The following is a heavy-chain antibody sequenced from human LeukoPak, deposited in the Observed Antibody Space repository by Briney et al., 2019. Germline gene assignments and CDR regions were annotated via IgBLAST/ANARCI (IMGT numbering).Heavy chain of an antibody. V-gene: IGHV4-38-2*02. Sequence: SETLSLTCTVSGFSISSGYYWGWIRQPPGKGLEWIGSIYHSGGSYYNPSLKSRLTMSVDTSKNQFSLKLSSVTAADTAVYFCARAPGGGAVAGYIYFEYWGQGALVTVSS. CDR2: IYHSGGS. D-gene: IGHD6-19*01. J-gene: IGHJ4*02. CDR3: ARAPGGGAVAGYIYFEY. CDR1: GFSISSGYY.